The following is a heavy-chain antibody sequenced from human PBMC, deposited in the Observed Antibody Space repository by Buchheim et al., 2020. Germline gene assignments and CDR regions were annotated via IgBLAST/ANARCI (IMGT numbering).Heavy chain of an antibody. J-gene: IGHJ4*02. V-gene: IGHV3-33*01. CDR3: ARDPYNSGNYGAH. Sequence: QVQLVESGGGVVQPGRSLRLSCTASGFTFTSFGMHWVRQAPGKGLEWVAAIWPDGNNKFYADSVKGRFTISRDNSKNTLWLQMNSLRDEDTAVYYCARDPYNSGNYGAHWGQGTL. CDR2: IWPDGNNK. CDR1: GFTFTSFG. D-gene: IGHD3-10*01.